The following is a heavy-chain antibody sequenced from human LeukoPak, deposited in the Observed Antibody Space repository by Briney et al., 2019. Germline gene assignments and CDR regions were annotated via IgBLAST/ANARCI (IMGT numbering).Heavy chain of an antibody. D-gene: IGHD7-27*01. CDR1: GLTFSSYS. CDR3: ARDTNWDPYYYYGMDV. J-gene: IGHJ6*04. CDR2: ISSSSSYI. V-gene: IGHV3-21*01. Sequence: GGSLRLSCAASGLTFSSYSMDWVRQAPGRGLGWDSSISSSSSYISYAHSVKGRFTITRDNAKNSLYLQMNSLRAEDTAVYYCARDTNWDPYYYYGMDVWGKGTTVTVSS.